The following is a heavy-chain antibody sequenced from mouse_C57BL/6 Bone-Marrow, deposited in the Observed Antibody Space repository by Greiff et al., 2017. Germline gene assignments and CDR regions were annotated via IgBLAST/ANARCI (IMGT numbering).Heavy chain of an antibody. CDR3: ARRGPYFDY. J-gene: IGHJ2*01. Sequence: QVQLQQPGAELVMPGASVKLSCKASGYTFPSYWMHWVKQRPGQGLEWIGEIDPSDSYTNSNQKFKGKSTLTVDKSSSTAYMQLSSLTSADSAVYYCARRGPYFDYWGQGTTLTVSS. CDR1: GYTFPSYW. D-gene: IGHD3-3*01. V-gene: IGHV1-69*01. CDR2: IDPSDSYT.